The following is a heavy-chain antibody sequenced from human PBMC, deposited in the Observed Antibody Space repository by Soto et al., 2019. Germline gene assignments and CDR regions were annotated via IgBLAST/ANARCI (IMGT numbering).Heavy chain of an antibody. CDR3: ARDSRDSPYAMDV. Sequence: QVQLQESGPGLVKPSQTLSLTCTVSGDSMNSGDYYWNWIRQSPGKGLEWIGHIYNGGNSYPNPSLKGRGTISVDPSKTQFFLRLTSVTVADPAVYYCARDSRDSPYAMDVWGQGTAVTVSS. CDR1: GDSMNSGDYY. CDR2: IYNGGNS. V-gene: IGHV4-30-4*01. D-gene: IGHD2-2*01. J-gene: IGHJ6*02.